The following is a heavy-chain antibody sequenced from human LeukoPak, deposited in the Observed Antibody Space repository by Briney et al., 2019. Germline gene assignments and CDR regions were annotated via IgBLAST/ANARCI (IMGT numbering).Heavy chain of an antibody. CDR3: ARDRYSSGWYRGFDL. CDR2: IRQDGSQK. J-gene: IGHJ5*02. V-gene: IGHV3-7*03. CDR1: GFTFSSYW. D-gene: IGHD6-19*01. Sequence: GGSLRLSCAASGFTFSSYWMSWVRQAPGKGLEWVATIRQDGSQKYYVDSVKGRFTILRDNSKNTLYLQMNSLRADDTAVYYCARDRYSSGWYRGFDLWGQGTLVTVSS.